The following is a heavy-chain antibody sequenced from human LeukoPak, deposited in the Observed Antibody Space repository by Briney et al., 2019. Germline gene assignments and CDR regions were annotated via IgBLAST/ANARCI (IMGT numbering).Heavy chain of an antibody. V-gene: IGHV3-49*04. J-gene: IGHJ4*02. D-gene: IGHD3-22*01. CDR1: GFTFGDYA. CDR2: IRSKAYGGTT. Sequence: GGSLRLSCTASGFTFGDYAMSWVRQAPGKGLEWVGFIRSKAYGGTTEYAASVKGRFTISRDDSKSIAYLQMNSLKTEDTAVYYCTRGGYYDSSGYSDYWGQGTLVTVSS. CDR3: TRGGYYDSSGYSDY.